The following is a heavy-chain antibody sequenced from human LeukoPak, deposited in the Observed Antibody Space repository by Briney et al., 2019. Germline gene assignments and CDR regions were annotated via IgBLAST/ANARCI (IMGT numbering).Heavy chain of an antibody. V-gene: IGHV3-23*01. CDR3: AKSKDGNIAAPFDP. CDR2: ISGSGGYT. Sequence: QSGGSLRLSCAASGFTFRSYAMSWVRQAPGKGLEWVTTISGSGGYTLYADSVKGRFTISRDNSKNTLYLQMNSLRAEDTAVYYCAKSKDGNIAAPFDPWGQGTLVTVSS. J-gene: IGHJ5*02. CDR1: GFTFRSYA. D-gene: IGHD6-13*01.